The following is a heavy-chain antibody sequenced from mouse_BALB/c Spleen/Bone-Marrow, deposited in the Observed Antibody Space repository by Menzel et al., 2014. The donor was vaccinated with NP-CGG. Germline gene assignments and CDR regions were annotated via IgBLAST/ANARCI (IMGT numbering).Heavy chain of an antibody. J-gene: IGHJ4*01. CDR1: GYTFTSYT. Sequence: VQLQQSGAELARPGASVKMSCKASGYTFTSYTIHWVKQRPGQGLEWIGYINPSSGYTNYNQKFKDKATLTADTSSSTAYRQVSSLTSEDSAVYYCAKGGLRLPYAMDYWGQGTSVTVSS. CDR2: INPSSGYT. CDR3: AKGGLRLPYAMDY. D-gene: IGHD1-2*01. V-gene: IGHV1-4*01.